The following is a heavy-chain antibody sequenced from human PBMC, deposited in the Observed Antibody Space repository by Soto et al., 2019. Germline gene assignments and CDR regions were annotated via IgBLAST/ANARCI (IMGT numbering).Heavy chain of an antibody. V-gene: IGHV2-5*02. CDR1: GFSLSTGGVG. J-gene: IGHJ6*02. CDR3: AHSRCGGDCLRSYSSHYYYGMDV. D-gene: IGHD2-21*02. Sequence: QITLKESGPTLVKPTQTLTLTCTFSGFSLSTGGVGVGWIRQPPGKALEWLALIYWDDDKRYSPSLKSRLTVTKETSKTQVVLTMTNMDPVDTATYYCAHSRCGGDCLRSYSSHYYYGMDVWGQGTTVTVSS. CDR2: IYWDDDK.